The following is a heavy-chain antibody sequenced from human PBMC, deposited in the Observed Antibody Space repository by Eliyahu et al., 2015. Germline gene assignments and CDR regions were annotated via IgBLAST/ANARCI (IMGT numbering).Heavy chain of an antibody. J-gene: IGHJ6*02. CDR3: AREEGDHSNWLGYYNYGVDV. Sequence: WVSRINSDGSRTFYAGSVKGRFTISRDNAKNTLYLQMNTLRAEDTAVYYCAREEGDHSNWLGYYNYGVDVWGQGTTVTVSS. CDR2: INSDGSRT. V-gene: IGHV3-74*01. D-gene: IGHD6-13*01.